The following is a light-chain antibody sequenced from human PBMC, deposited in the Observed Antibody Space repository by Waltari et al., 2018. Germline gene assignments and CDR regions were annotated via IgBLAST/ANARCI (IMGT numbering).Light chain of an antibody. V-gene: IGKV1-6*01. CDR2: AAS. J-gene: IGKJ1*01. CDR3: LQDYNYPWT. CDR1: QGMRYD. Sequence: AIQMTQSPSSLSASVGDRVTIPCRASQGMRYDLGWYQQKPGKAPKLLIYAASSLQSGVPSRFGGGGAGTEFTLTISSLQPEDFATYYCLQDYNYPWTFGQGTKVEIK.